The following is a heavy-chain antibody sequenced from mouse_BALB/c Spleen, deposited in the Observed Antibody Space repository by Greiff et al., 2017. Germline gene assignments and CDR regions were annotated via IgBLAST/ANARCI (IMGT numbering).Heavy chain of an antibody. CDR1: GFTFSSYG. CDR2: ISSGGSYT. CDR3: ARLTAYAMDY. J-gene: IGHJ4*01. D-gene: IGHD1-1*01. Sequence: EVKLVESGGDLVKPGGSLKLSCAASGFTFSSYGMSWVRQTPDKRLEWVATISSGGSYTYYPDSVKGRFTISRDNAKNTLYLQMSSLKSEDTAMYYCARLTAYAMDYWGQGTSVTVSS. V-gene: IGHV5-6*01.